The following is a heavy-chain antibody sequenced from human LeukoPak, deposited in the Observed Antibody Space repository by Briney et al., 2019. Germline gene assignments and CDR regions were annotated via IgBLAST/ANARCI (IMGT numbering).Heavy chain of an antibody. CDR1: GFTLSSYE. CDR3: ARVHYDILTGYYTNPPFDY. Sequence: PGGSLRLSCTASGFTLSSYEMSWIRQAPGKGLEWVSSIDYSGGSTYYADSVKGRFTISRDNAKNSLYLQMNSLRAEDTAVYYCARVHYDILTGYYTNPPFDYWGQGTLVTVSS. CDR2: IDYSGGST. V-gene: IGHV3-48*03. J-gene: IGHJ4*02. D-gene: IGHD3-9*01.